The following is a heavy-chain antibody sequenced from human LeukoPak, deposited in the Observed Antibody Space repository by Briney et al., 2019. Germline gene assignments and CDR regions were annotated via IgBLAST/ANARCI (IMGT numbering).Heavy chain of an antibody. J-gene: IGHJ6*03. V-gene: IGHV3-23*01. D-gene: IGHD2-21*02. Sequence: GGSLRLSCAASGFTFSSYAMSWVRQAPGKGLEWVSAISGSGGSTYYADSVKGRFTISRDNSKNTLHLQMNSLRAEDTAVYYCAKLGGDHKYYYYYMDVWGKGTTVTVSS. CDR3: AKLGGDHKYYYYYMDV. CDR1: GFTFSSYA. CDR2: ISGSGGST.